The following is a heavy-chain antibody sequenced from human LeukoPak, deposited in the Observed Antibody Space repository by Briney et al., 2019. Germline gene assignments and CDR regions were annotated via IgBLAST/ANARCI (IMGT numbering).Heavy chain of an antibody. Sequence: PSGGSLRLSCAASGFTFSSYAMSWVRQAPGKGLEWVSAISGSGGSTYYADSVKGRFTISRDNSKNTLYLQMNSLRAEDTAVYYCAKGRTAWFGEFLYAFDIWGQGTMVTVSS. CDR1: GFTFSSYA. J-gene: IGHJ3*02. D-gene: IGHD3-10*01. CDR2: ISGSGGST. CDR3: AKGRTAWFGEFLYAFDI. V-gene: IGHV3-23*01.